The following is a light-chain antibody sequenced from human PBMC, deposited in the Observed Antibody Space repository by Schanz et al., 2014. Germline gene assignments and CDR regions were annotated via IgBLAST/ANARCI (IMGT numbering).Light chain of an antibody. V-gene: IGKV3-20*01. CDR3: QEYGTSPRYT. Sequence: EIVLTQSPATLSLSPGERATLSCRAGQSVGRSLAWLQHKPGQAPRLVIYGASSRATGIPDRFSGSGSGTDFTLTVSRLEPEDFAVYYCQEYGTSPRYTFGQGTKLEIK. J-gene: IGKJ2*01. CDR2: GAS. CDR1: QSVGRS.